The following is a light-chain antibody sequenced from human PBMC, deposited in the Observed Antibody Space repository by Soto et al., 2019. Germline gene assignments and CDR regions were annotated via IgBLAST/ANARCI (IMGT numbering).Light chain of an antibody. CDR1: NSNIGSNP. CDR2: SNN. CDR3: STWDDSLAGLVI. Sequence: QSVLTQPPSASGTPGQRVTFSCSGSNSNIGSNPVNWYQQLPGTAPRLLIYSNNQRPSGVPDRFSGSKSGTSASLAISWLLSEDEADYFCSTWDDSLAGLVILGGGTKLTLL. J-gene: IGLJ2*01. V-gene: IGLV1-44*01.